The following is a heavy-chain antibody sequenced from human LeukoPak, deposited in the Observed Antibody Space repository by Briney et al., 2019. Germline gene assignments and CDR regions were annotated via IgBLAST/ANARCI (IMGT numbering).Heavy chain of an antibody. D-gene: IGHD1-26*01. J-gene: IGHJ5*02. Sequence: ASVKVSCKASGYTFTSYYMHWVRQAPGQGLEWMGLINPTGGSTGYAQKFQGRVTMTRDMSTSTDYMELSSLRAEDTAVYYCARSLVVGATYPYHWGQGTLVTVSS. CDR2: INPTGGST. CDR1: GYTFTSYY. V-gene: IGHV1-46*01. CDR3: ARSLVVGATYPYH.